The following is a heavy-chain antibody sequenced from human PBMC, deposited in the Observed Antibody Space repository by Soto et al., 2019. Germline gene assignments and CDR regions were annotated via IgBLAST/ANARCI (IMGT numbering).Heavy chain of an antibody. CDR1: GGTFSSYI. J-gene: IGHJ5*02. CDR2: IIPILGIA. Sequence: QVQLVQSGAEVKKPGSSVKVSCKASGGTFSSYIISWVRQAPGQGLEWMGRIIPILGIANYAQKFQGRVTITADKSTSTAYMELSSLRSEDTAVYYCARDFVRIGEADRGGGFDPWGQGTLVTVSS. D-gene: IGHD3-10*01. CDR3: ARDFVRIGEADRGGGFDP. V-gene: IGHV1-69*08.